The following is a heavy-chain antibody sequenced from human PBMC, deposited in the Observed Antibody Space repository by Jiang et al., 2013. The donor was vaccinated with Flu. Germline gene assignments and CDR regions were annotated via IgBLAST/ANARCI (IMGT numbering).Heavy chain of an antibody. CDR2: ISAYNGNT. CDR3: AREIDYDSSGYYSLDYFDY. Sequence: SGAEVKKPGASVKVSCKASGYTFTSYGISWVRQAPGQGLEWMGWISAYNGNTNYAQKLQGRVTMTTDTSTSTAYMELRSLRSDDTAVYYCAREIDYDSSGYYSLDYFDYWGQGTLVTVSS. CDR1: GYTFTSYG. J-gene: IGHJ4*02. V-gene: IGHV1-18*01. D-gene: IGHD3-22*01.